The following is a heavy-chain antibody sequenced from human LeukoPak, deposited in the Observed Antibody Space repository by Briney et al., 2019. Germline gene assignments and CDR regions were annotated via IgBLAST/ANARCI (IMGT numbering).Heavy chain of an antibody. CDR1: GFTFSSYN. D-gene: IGHD2-2*01. Sequence: GGSLRLSCAASGFTFSSYNMNWVRQAPGKGLEWVSYISGSTTTIYYADSVKGRFTISRDNAKNSLYLQMGSLSTEDTAFYYCAKEMDLSRYCSSTSCHPFDFWGQGTLVTVSP. V-gene: IGHV3-48*01. J-gene: IGHJ4*02. CDR2: ISGSTTTI. CDR3: AKEMDLSRYCSSTSCHPFDF.